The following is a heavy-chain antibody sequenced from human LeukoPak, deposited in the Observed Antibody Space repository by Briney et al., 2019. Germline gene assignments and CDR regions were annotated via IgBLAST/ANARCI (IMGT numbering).Heavy chain of an antibody. D-gene: IGHD6-13*01. Sequence: SETLSLTCTVSGGSITSFYWSWIRQPPGKGLEWIGYIYYSGSTNYNPSLKSRVTISVDTSKNQFSLKLSSVTAADTAVYYRARQVRLAAAGTYYDYYYMDVWGKGTTVTVSS. J-gene: IGHJ6*03. CDR3: ARQVRLAAAGTYYDYYYMDV. V-gene: IGHV4-59*08. CDR1: GGSITSFY. CDR2: IYYSGST.